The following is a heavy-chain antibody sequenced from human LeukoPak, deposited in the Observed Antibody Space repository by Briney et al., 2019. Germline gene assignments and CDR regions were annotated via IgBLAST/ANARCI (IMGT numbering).Heavy chain of an antibody. J-gene: IGHJ3*02. Sequence: GTSLRLSCAAPGFNFRSYAFHWVRQAPGKGPEWMAFITYDGTDTYYADSVKGRFTLSRDNSQNTLYLQMNSLRAADTAVYYCARPGGYAFDMWGQGTMVTVSS. CDR2: ITYDGTDT. V-gene: IGHV3-30*04. CDR1: GFNFRSYA. D-gene: IGHD3-16*01. CDR3: ARPGGYAFDM.